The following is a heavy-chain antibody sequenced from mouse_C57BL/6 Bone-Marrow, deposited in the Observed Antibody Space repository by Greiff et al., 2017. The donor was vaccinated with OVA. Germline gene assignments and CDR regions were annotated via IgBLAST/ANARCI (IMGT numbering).Heavy chain of an antibody. J-gene: IGHJ2*01. CDR3: AREGGMKWLLRGFDY. V-gene: IGHV1-84*01. CDR2: LYPGSGNT. Sequence: QVQLKESGPELVKPGASVRISCKASGYTFTDYYITWVKQRPGRGLAWIGWLYPGSGNTKYNEKFKGKAPLTVDTSSSTACMQLSSLTSEDSAVYFCAREGGMKWLLRGFDYWGQGTTLTVSS. CDR1: GYTFTDYY. D-gene: IGHD2-3*01.